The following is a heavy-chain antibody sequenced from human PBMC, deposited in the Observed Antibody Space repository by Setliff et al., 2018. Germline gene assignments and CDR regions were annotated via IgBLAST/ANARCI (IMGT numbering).Heavy chain of an antibody. CDR2: ISSSSSYI. CDR1: GFTFNSYC. J-gene: IGHJ6*02. Sequence: GGSLRLSCAASGFTFNSYCMNWVRQSPGKGLEWVSSISSSSSYIYYADSVKGRFTISRDNAKNSLYLQMNSLRAEDTAVYYCARDRIEAADAINYYHFAMDVWGQGTTVTVSS. V-gene: IGHV3-21*01. CDR3: ARDRIEAADAINYYHFAMDV. D-gene: IGHD6-13*01.